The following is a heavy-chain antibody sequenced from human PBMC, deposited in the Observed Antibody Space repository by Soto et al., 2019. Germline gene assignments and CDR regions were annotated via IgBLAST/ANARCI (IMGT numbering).Heavy chain of an antibody. J-gene: IGHJ5*02. V-gene: IGHV3-33*01. CDR3: PRPRGGGVSQGIRFDP. D-gene: IGHD3-16*01. CDR2: IWSDGDQK. Sequence: QVQLVASGGGVVQPGTSLRLSCAASGFTFNNYVMYWVRQAPGKGLEWVALIWSDGDQKFYADSVKGRFTNSRDNSKNTLYLEMNTLRAEDTAMYYCPRPRGGGVSQGIRFDPWGQGTLVTVSS. CDR1: GFTFNNYV.